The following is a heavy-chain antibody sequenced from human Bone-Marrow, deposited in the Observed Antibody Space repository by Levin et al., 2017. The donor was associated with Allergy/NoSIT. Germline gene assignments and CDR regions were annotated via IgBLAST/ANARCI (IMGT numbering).Heavy chain of an antibody. V-gene: IGHV1-69*01. J-gene: IGHJ5*02. CDR1: GGTFSSDV. CDR2: IINVYGTV. D-gene: IGHD5-18*01. Sequence: KISCKASGGTFSSDVISWVREAPGQGLEWMGGIINVYGTVKNAQKFQGRVRITADESATTVYMELNSLTSEDTAVYYCARQAPLGYNFGWGWFDTWGQGTQIAVSA. CDR3: ARQAPLGYNFGWGWFDT.